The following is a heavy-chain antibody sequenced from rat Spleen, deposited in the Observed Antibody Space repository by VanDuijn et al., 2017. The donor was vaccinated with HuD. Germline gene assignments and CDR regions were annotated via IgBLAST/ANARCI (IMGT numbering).Heavy chain of an antibody. V-gene: IGHV5-7*01. CDR2: ISYDGSST. J-gene: IGHJ2*01. CDR1: GFTFSDYN. CDR3: ARQHYSAPFDY. Sequence: EVQLVESGGGLVQPGRSLKLSCAASGFTFSDYNMAWVRQAPKKGLEWVATISYDGSSTYYRDSVKGRFTISRDNAKSTLYLQMDSLRSEDTATYHCARQHYSAPFDYWGQGVMVTVSS. D-gene: IGHD1-1*01.